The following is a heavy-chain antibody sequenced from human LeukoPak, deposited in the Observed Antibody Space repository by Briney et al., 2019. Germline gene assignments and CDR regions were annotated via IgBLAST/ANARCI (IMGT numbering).Heavy chain of an antibody. J-gene: IGHJ4*02. CDR1: GFTFNNYW. Sequence: PGGSLRLSCAASGFTFNNYWMHWVRQAPGKGLVWVSHINSDGSSTTYADSVKGRFTISRDNAKNTLYLQMNSLRAEDTAVYYCARVHGYVSGAFDYWGKGSLVTVSS. D-gene: IGHD5-12*01. V-gene: IGHV3-74*03. CDR3: ARVHGYVSGAFDY. CDR2: INSDGSST.